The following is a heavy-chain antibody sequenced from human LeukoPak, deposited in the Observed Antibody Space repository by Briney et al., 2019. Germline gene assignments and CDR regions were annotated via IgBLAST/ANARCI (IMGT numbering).Heavy chain of an antibody. D-gene: IGHD3-22*01. CDR2: ISGSGGST. CDR3: AKYQDYYDSSGYKY. Sequence: GGSLRLSCAASGFTFSSYAMSWVRQAPGKGLEWVSAISGSGGSTYYADSVKGRFTISRDNSKNTLYLQMNSLRAEDMAVYYCAKYQDYYDSSGYKYWGQGTLVTVSS. V-gene: IGHV3-23*01. CDR1: GFTFSSYA. J-gene: IGHJ4*02.